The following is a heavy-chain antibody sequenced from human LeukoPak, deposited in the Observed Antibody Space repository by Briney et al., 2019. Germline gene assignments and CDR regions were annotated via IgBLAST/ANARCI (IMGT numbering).Heavy chain of an antibody. Sequence: PSETLSLTCTVSGGSISSSSYYWGWIRQPPGKGLEWIGSIYYSGSTYYNPSLKSRVTISVDTSKNQFSLKLSPVTAADTAVYYCARDPGRGTGTNYFDYWGQGTLVTVSS. J-gene: IGHJ4*02. V-gene: IGHV4-39*07. CDR3: ARDPGRGTGTNYFDY. D-gene: IGHD1-1*01. CDR2: IYYSGST. CDR1: GGSISSSSYY.